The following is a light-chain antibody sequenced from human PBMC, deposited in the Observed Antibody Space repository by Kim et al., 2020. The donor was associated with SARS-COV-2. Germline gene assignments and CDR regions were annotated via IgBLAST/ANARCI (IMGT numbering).Light chain of an antibody. CDR3: QHYSRFPYT. J-gene: IGKJ2*01. CDR1: QTISTW. V-gene: IGKV1-5*03. Sequence: YASVGDRVTSTCRASQTISTWLAWYQQKPGKAPNLLIYLASTLESGVPSRFIGSGSGTEFTLTIDSLQPDDFATYYCQHYSRFPYTFGQGTKLEI. CDR2: LAS.